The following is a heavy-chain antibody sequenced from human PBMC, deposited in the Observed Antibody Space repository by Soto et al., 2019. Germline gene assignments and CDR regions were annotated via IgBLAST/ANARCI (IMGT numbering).Heavy chain of an antibody. CDR1: GGSISSYY. V-gene: IGHV4-59*01. CDR3: ARVPYGSGSYSGFDP. J-gene: IGHJ5*02. Sequence: SETLSLTCTVSGGSISSYYLSWIRQPPGKGLEWIGYIYYSGSTNYNPSLKSRVTISVDTSKNQFSLKLSSVTAADTAVYYCARVPYGSGSYSGFDPWGREPWSPSPQ. CDR2: IYYSGST. D-gene: IGHD3-10*01.